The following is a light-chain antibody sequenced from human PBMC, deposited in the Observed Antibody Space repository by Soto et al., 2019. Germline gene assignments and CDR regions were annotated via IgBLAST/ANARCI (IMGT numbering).Light chain of an antibody. J-gene: IGKJ1*01. CDR2: DAS. CDR1: QSISSW. V-gene: IGKV1-5*01. Sequence: DIQMTQSPSTLSASVGDRVTITCRASQSISSWLAWYQQKPGKAPKLLIYDASSLESGVPSRFSGSGSGTEFTLTISSLQPDDFATYYCQQYNSIRRMFGQGTKVEIK. CDR3: QQYNSIRRM.